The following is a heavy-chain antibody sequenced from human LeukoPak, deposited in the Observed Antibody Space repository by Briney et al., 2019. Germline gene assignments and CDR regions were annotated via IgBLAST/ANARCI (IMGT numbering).Heavy chain of an antibody. V-gene: IGHV4-59*02. J-gene: IGHJ5*02. CDR2: IHHTGNT. CDR3: ARQTVVVPGPWFDP. Sequence: PSGTLSLTCSVSSGSVITHWWNWIWQTLGEGLEWIGYIHHTGNTKYNPSLKGRVSMSVDTSKNHFSLKLTSVTPADTAVYYCARQTVVVPGPWFDPWGQGILVTVSS. CDR1: SGSVITHW. D-gene: IGHD2-21*02.